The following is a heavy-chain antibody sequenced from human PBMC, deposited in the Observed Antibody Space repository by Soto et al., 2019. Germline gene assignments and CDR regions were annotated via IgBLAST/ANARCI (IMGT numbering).Heavy chain of an antibody. D-gene: IGHD1-1*01. J-gene: IGHJ4*02. V-gene: IGHV1-18*01. CDR3: ARGLLERSYFDY. CDR2: ISAYNGNT. Sequence: KTRGASVKVSCKASGYTFTSYGISWVRQAPGQGLEWMGWISAYNGNTNYAQKLQGRVTMTTDTSTSTAYMELRSLRSDVTAVYYCARGLLERSYFDYWGQGTLVTVSS. CDR1: GYTFTSYG.